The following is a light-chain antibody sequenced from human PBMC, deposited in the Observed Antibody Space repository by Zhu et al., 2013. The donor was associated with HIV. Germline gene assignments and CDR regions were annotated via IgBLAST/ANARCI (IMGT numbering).Light chain of an antibody. Sequence: DIQMTQSPASLSASVGDRVTITCQASHDINNYLNWYQQKPGKAPKLLIYDASNLETGVPSRFSGSRSGADFSFTIRGLQPEDFATYYCQQYYDYPWTFGQGTKVE. CDR2: DAS. CDR3: QQYYDYPWT. J-gene: IGKJ1*01. V-gene: IGKV1-33*01. CDR1: HDINNY.